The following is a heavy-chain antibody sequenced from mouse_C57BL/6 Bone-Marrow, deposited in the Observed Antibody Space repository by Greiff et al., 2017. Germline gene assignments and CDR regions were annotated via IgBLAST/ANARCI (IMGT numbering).Heavy chain of an antibody. V-gene: IGHV1-15*01. CDR1: GYTFTDYE. Sequence: VKLMESGAELVRPGASVTLSCKASGYTFTDYEMHWVKQTPVHGLEWIGAIDPETGGTAYNQKFKGKAILTADKSSSTAYMELRSLTSEDSAVYYCTDYWYAMDYWGQGTSVTVSS. CDR2: IDPETGGT. D-gene: IGHD2-13*01. CDR3: TDYWYAMDY. J-gene: IGHJ4*01.